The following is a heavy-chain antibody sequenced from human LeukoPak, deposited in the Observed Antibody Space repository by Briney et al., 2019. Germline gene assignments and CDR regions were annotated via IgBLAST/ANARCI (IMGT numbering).Heavy chain of an antibody. Sequence: GGSLRLSCAASGFTFSSYSMNWVRQAPGKGLEWVSYISSSSSTRFYADSVKGRFTIARDNAKNSLYLQMNSLRAEGTAVYYCARDKYSGSYQPDYWGQGTLVTVSS. CDR3: ARDKYSGSYQPDY. J-gene: IGHJ4*02. V-gene: IGHV3-48*01. D-gene: IGHD1-26*01. CDR2: ISSSSSTR. CDR1: GFTFSSYS.